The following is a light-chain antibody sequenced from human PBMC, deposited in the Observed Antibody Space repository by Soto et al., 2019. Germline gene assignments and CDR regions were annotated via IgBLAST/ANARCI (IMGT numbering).Light chain of an antibody. V-gene: IGKV1-6*01. Sequence: AIQMTQSPSSLSASVRDRVTITCRSSQSIGNDLAWYQQRPGKAPELLIYAASSLQSGVPSRFSGSGSGTDFTLTISSLQPEDFATYYCLQDYSYPWTFGQGTKVDIK. J-gene: IGKJ1*01. CDR1: QSIGND. CDR3: LQDYSYPWT. CDR2: AAS.